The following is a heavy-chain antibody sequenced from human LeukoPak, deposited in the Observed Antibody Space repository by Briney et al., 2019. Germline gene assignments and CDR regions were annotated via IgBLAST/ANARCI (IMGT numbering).Heavy chain of an antibody. J-gene: IGHJ6*03. CDR1: GYTFTSYY. Sequence: ASVTVSCTASGYTFTSYYMHWVRQAPGQGLEWMGIINPSGGSTSYAQKFQGRVTMTRDMSTSTVYMELSSLRSEDTAVYYCARALNDIVVVPAASDYMDVWGKGTTVTVSS. V-gene: IGHV1-46*01. CDR3: ARALNDIVVVPAASDYMDV. CDR2: INPSGGST. D-gene: IGHD2-2*01.